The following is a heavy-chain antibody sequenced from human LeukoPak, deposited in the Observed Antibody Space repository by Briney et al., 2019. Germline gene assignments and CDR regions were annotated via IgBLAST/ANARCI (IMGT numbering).Heavy chain of an antibody. Sequence: ASVKVSCKASGYTFTDYYMHWVRQAPGQGFEWMGWINPNDGDTNYAQKFQGRVTMTRDTSISTAHMEVSRLRSDDTAVYYCVRTNFLYCSSSTCLFDYWGQGTLVTVSS. CDR2: INPNDGDT. J-gene: IGHJ4*02. D-gene: IGHD2-2*01. CDR1: GYTFTDYY. CDR3: VRTNFLYCSSSTCLFDY. V-gene: IGHV1-2*02.